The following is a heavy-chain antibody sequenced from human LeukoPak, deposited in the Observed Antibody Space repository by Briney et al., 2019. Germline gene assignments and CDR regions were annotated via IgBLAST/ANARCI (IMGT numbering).Heavy chain of an antibody. D-gene: IGHD3-10*01. V-gene: IGHV3-30*18. J-gene: IGHJ6*02. CDR2: ISYAGSNE. Sequence: GGSLRLSCTASGFTFSDYSMHWVRQAPGKGLEWVAVISYAGSNEYYEDSVKGRFTISRNNSKNTLYLQMNSLRAEDTAVYYCGKDQDGSRRTYYCGMDVWGQGTTVTVSS. CDR1: GFTFSDYS. CDR3: GKDQDGSRRTYYCGMDV.